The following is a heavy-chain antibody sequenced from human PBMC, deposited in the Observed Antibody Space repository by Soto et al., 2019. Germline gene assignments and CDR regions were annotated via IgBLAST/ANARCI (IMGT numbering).Heavy chain of an antibody. CDR2: IYYSGST. J-gene: IGHJ4*02. D-gene: IGHD5-18*01. CDR3: ARHRYSYGVYYFDY. CDR1: GGSISSFH. Sequence: SETLSLTCTVSGGSISSFHWGWIRQPPGKGLEWIGSIYYSGSTYYSPSLKSRVTISVDTSKNQFSLKLSSVTAADTAVYYCARHRYSYGVYYFDYWGQGTLVTVSS. V-gene: IGHV4-39*01.